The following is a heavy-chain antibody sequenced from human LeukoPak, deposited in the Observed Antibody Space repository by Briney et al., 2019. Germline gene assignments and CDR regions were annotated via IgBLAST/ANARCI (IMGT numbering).Heavy chain of an antibody. D-gene: IGHD2-15*01. Sequence: PGGSLRLSCAASGSTVSSNYMSWVRQAPGKGLEWVSVSYSGGSTYYADSVKGRFTISRDNSKNTLYLQMNSLRVEDTAVYYCARDCSGGSCYPGDYWGQGTLSPSPQ. CDR3: ARDCSGGSCYPGDY. CDR1: GSTVSSNY. V-gene: IGHV3-53*01. CDR2: SYSGGST. J-gene: IGHJ4*02.